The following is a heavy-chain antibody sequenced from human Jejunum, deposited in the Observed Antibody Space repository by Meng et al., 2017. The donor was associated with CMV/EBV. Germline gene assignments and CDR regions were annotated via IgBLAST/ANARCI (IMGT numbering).Heavy chain of an antibody. CDR1: GFPFSTYP. D-gene: IGHD2/OR15-2a*01. CDR2: ISPRGNFM. CDR3: ARESMSRNYFDY. V-gene: IGHV3-21*01. J-gene: IGHJ4*02. Sequence: AASGFPFSTYPMTWFRQAPGKGLEWVSSISPRGNFMYYSDSVKGRFTISRDNAKNSLYLQMHSLRGDDTAVYYCARESMSRNYFDYWGQGMPVTVSS.